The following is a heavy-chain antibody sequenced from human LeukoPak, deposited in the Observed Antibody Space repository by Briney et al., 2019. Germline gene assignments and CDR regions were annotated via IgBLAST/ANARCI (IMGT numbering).Heavy chain of an antibody. CDR2: ISAYNGNT. CDR1: GYTFTSYG. J-gene: IGHJ4*02. CDR3: ARGRRRMLYSGSYAY. V-gene: IGHV1-18*01. D-gene: IGHD1-26*01. Sequence: ASVKVSCKASGYTFTSYGISWVRQAPGQGLEWMGWISAYNGNTNYAQKLQGRVTMTTDTSTSTAYMELRSLRSDDTAVYYCARGRRRMLYSGSYAYWGQGTLVTVSS.